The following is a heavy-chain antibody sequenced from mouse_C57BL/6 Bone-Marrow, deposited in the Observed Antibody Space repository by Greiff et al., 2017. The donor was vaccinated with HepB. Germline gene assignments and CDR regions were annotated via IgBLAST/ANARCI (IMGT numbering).Heavy chain of an antibody. CDR2: ISSGSSTI. V-gene: IGHV5-17*01. J-gene: IGHJ4*01. Sequence: EVQGVESGGGLVKPGGSLKLSCAASGFTFSDYGMHWVRQAPEKGLEWVAYISSGSSTIYYADTVKGRITISRDNAKNTLFLQMTSLRSEDTAMYYCARPPYGGRFYAMDYWGQGTSVTVSS. D-gene: IGHD1-2*01. CDR3: ARPPYGGRFYAMDY. CDR1: GFTFSDYG.